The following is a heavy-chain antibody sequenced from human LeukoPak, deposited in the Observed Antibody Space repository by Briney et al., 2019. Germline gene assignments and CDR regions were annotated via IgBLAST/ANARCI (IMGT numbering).Heavy chain of an antibody. J-gene: IGHJ4*02. CDR1: VVTVSINY. CDR3: ARSDCSGRSCFTFDY. Sequence: AGTLRLSCAVSVVTVSINYMTCVRQAPEKGLECVSLIYSSVSTYYADSVKGRFTISRDNSKNTMYLQMNSLRGDDTAVYYCARSDCSGRSCFTFDYWGQGTLVTVSS. CDR2: IYSSVST. V-gene: IGHV3-66*03. D-gene: IGHD2-15*01.